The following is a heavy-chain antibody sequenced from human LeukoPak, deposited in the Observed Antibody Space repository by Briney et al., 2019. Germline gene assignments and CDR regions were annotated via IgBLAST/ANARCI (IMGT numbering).Heavy chain of an antibody. CDR1: GGSFSGYY. V-gene: IGHV4-59*12. J-gene: IGHJ6*03. Sequence: SETLSLTCAVYGGSFSGYYWSWIRQPPGKGLEWIGYIYYSGSTNYNPSLKSRVTMSVDTSKNQFSLKLSSVTAADTAVYYCARVSYCSSTSCSPLNYYYYMDVWGKGTTVTISS. CDR3: ARVSYCSSTSCSPLNYYYYMDV. D-gene: IGHD2-2*01. CDR2: IYYSGST.